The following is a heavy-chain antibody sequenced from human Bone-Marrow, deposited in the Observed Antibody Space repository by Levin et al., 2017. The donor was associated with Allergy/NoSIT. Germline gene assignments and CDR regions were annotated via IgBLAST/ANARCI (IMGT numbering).Heavy chain of an antibody. V-gene: IGHV3-21*06. J-gene: IGHJ5*02. CDR1: GFTFTSYT. CDR3: ARFDTTSSWFDP. CDR2: ISGSLNYI. D-gene: IGHD6-6*01. Sequence: GGSLRLSCATSGFTFTSYTLAWVRQTSGKGLEWVSFISGSLNYIYYADSVKGRFTMSRDNAKNSVYLQMDSLRAEDTATYYCARFDTTSSWFDPWGPGTLVIVSS.